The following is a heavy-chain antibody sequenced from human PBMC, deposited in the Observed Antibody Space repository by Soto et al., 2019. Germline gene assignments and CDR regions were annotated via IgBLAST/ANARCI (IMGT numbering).Heavy chain of an antibody. V-gene: IGHV4-59*01. CDR3: ARGIAPRPPAY. D-gene: IGHD6-6*01. J-gene: IGHJ4*02. CDR1: GGSISSYY. CDR2: IYYSGST. Sequence: PSETLSLACTVSGGSISSYYWSWIRQPPVKGLEWIGYIYYSGSTNYNPSLKSRVTISVDTSKNQFSLKLSSVTAADTAVYYCARGIAPRPPAYWGQGTLVTVSS.